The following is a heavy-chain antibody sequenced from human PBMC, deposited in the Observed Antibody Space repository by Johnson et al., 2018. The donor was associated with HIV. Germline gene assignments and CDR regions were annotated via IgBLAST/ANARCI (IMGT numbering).Heavy chain of an antibody. D-gene: IGHD3-22*01. J-gene: IGHJ3*02. V-gene: IGHV3-11*01. CDR3: ARQQYYDSSGQGGGLDI. CDR2: ISSSGSTI. Sequence: QVQLVESGGGLVKPGGSLRLSCAASGFTFSDYYMSWIRQAPGKGLEWVSYISSSGSTIYYADSVKGRFTISRDNAKNSLYMEMKNLRAEDTALYYCARQQYYDSSGQGGGLDIWGQGTMVTVSS. CDR1: GFTFSDYY.